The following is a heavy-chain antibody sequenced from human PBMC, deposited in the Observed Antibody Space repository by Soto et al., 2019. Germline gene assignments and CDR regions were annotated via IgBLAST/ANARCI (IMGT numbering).Heavy chain of an antibody. V-gene: IGHV5-51*01. J-gene: IGHJ4*02. CDR2: IYPGDSDT. CDR3: ARVILGSYYFDY. CDR1: GYSFTNYW. D-gene: IGHD3-10*01. Sequence: GESLKITCKGSGYSFTNYWIAWVRQMPGKGLEWMGIIYPGDSDTRYSPSFEGQVTISADNSISTAYLQWSSLKASDTAMYYCARVILGSYYFDYWGQGTLVTVSS.